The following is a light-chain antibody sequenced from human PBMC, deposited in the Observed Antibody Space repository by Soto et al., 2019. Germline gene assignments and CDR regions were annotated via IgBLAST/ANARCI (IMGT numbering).Light chain of an antibody. CDR1: SSDVGGYNY. CDR2: EVS. V-gene: IGLV2-8*01. J-gene: IGLJ2*01. CDR3: NSYAGSNNLV. Sequence: QSALTQPPSASGSRGQSVTISCTGTSSDVGGYNYVSWYQQHPGKAPKLMIYEVSKRPSGVPDRFSGSKSGNTASLTVSGLQPEDEADYYCNSYAGSNNLVFGGGTKVTVL.